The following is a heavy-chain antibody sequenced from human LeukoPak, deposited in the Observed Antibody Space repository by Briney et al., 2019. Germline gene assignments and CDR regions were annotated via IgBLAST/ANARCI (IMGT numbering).Heavy chain of an antibody. D-gene: IGHD5-12*01. CDR2: IIGSSGDT. V-gene: IGHV3-23*01. CDR3: AKGAYDYIEMGYFDD. Sequence: GGSLRLSRAASGLRFSNFAMSWVRQAPGKGLEWVSLIIGSSGDTLYADSVKGRFTISRDISKNRLYLQMNSLRAEDTALYYCAKGAYDYIEMGYFDDWGQGTLVTVSS. J-gene: IGHJ4*02. CDR1: GLRFSNFA.